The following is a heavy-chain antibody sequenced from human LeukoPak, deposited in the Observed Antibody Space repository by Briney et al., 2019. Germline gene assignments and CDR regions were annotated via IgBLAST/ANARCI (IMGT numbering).Heavy chain of an antibody. CDR2: IIPIFGTA. CDR3: ARDHYDSREDAFDI. Sequence: ASVKVSCKASGGTFSSYAISWVRQAPGQGLEWMGGIIPIFGTANYAQKFQGRVTITADESTSTAYMELSSLRSEDTAAYYCARDHYDSREDAFDIWGQGTMVTVSS. V-gene: IGHV1-69*13. D-gene: IGHD3-22*01. J-gene: IGHJ3*02. CDR1: GGTFSSYA.